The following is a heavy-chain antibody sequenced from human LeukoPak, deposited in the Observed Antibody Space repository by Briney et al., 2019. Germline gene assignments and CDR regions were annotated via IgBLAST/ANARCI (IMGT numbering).Heavy chain of an antibody. D-gene: IGHD3-16*01. Sequence: GGSLRLSCAASGFTVSNNYMGWVRQAPGKGLEWVSVIYSYGFTSYADSVKGRFTISRDNFKTTLYLQMNSLRAEDTAVYYCYGIRLGDGFQIWGQRTMVIVSS. CDR3: YGIRLGDGFQI. CDR2: IYSYGFT. J-gene: IGHJ3*02. V-gene: IGHV3-53*01. CDR1: GFTVSNNY.